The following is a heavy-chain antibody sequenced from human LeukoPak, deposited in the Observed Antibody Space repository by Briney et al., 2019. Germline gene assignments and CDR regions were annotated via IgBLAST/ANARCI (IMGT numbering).Heavy chain of an antibody. J-gene: IGHJ4*02. D-gene: IGHD2-21*01. Sequence: SETLSLTCTVSGDSVSRYYWSWIRQPPGKGLEWIGYIYDSGNTNYNPSLKSRVTISVDTSKNQFSLKMRSVTAADTAVYYCAKGEGDYWGQGTLVTVSS. CDR3: AKGEGDY. V-gene: IGHV4-59*02. CDR1: GDSVSRYY. CDR2: IYDSGNT.